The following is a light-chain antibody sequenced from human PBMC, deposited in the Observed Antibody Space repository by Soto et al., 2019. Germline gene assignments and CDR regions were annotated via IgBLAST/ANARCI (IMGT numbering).Light chain of an antibody. CDR3: HHYET. CDR2: GAS. Sequence: MTQSPSTLSVSPGERATLSCRASQSVFSSLAWYQQRPGQAPRLLMYGASIRAAGVPDRFSGSGSGTEFTLTISRLEPEDFTVYYCHHYETFGQGTKVDIK. CDR1: QSVFSS. J-gene: IGKJ1*01. V-gene: IGKV3D-15*01.